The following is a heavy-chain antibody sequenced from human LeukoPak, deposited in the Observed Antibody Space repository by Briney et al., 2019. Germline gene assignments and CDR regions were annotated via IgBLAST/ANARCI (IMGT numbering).Heavy chain of an antibody. CDR2: FDPEDGET. V-gene: IGHV1-24*01. D-gene: IGHD3-22*01. CDR3: ATAFYYDSNDYYGMDV. J-gene: IGHJ6*02. Sequence: ASVKVSCKVSGYTLTELSMHWVRQAPGKGLEWMGGFDPEDGETIYAQKFQGRVTMTEDTSTDTAYMELSSLRSEDTAVYYCATAFYYDSNDYYGMDVWGQGTTVTVSS. CDR1: GYTLTELS.